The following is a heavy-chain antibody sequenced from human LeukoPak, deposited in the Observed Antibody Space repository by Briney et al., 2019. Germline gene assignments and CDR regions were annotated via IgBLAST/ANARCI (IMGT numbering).Heavy chain of an antibody. CDR2: INPSGGST. V-gene: IGHV1-46*01. Sequence: ASVKVSCKASGYTFASYYMHWVRQAPGQGLEWMGIINPSGGSTSYAQKFQGRVTMTRDTSTSTVYMELSSLRSEDTAVYYCARPQARYYYDSSGYYRYWGQGTLVTVSS. J-gene: IGHJ4*02. CDR3: ARPQARYYYDSSGYYRY. CDR1: GYTFASYY. D-gene: IGHD3-22*01.